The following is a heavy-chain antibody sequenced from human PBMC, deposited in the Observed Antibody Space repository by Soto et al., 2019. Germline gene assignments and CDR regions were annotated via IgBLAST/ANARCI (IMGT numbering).Heavy chain of an antibody. D-gene: IGHD3-10*01. Sequence: EVQLVESGGGLVQPGGSLRLSCAASGFTFSSYWMTWVRQAPGKGLEWVAKIKEDGSEQNYVDSAKGRFTISRDNAKSSLYLQMNSLRVDDTAMYYCTRKQVKADYWGQGSLVTVSS. J-gene: IGHJ4*02. CDR1: GFTFSSYW. V-gene: IGHV3-7*01. CDR2: IKEDGSEQ. CDR3: TRKQVKADY.